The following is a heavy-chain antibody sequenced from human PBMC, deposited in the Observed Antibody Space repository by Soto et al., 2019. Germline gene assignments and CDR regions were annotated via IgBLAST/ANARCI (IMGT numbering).Heavy chain of an antibody. CDR1: GDSISSGTHY. CDR3: VGRLTSIYSYFDS. D-gene: IGHD4-4*01. V-gene: IGHV4-31*03. J-gene: IGHJ4*02. Sequence: QVHLQESGPGLVKPSQTLSLTCTVSGDSISSGTHYWNWIRQHPGKGLEWIGYISSSGNYYYSPSLKSRVFMSVDTSKNLFSLKLSSVTAADTARYYCVGRLTSIYSYFDSWGQGTQVTVSS. CDR2: ISSSGNY.